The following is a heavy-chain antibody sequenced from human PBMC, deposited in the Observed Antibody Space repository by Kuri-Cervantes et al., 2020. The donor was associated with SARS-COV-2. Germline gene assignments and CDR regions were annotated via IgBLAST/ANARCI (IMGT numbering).Heavy chain of an antibody. V-gene: IGHV4-31*03. Sequence: SETLSLTCTVSGGSISSGGYYWSWIRQHPGKGLEWIGYIYYSGSTYYNPSLKSRVTISVDTSKNQFSLKLSSVTAADTAVYYCARVYGDYVWGSYRLPEGYFDYWGQGTLVTVSS. D-gene: IGHD3-16*02. J-gene: IGHJ4*02. CDR3: ARVYGDYVWGSYRLPEGYFDY. CDR2: IYYSGST. CDR1: GGSISSGGYY.